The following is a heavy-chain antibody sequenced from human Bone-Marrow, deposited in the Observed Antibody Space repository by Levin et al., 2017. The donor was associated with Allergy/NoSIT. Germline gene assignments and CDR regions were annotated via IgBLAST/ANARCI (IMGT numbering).Heavy chain of an antibody. J-gene: IGHJ4*02. V-gene: IGHV3-15*01. CDR2: IKSKADGGTA. D-gene: IGHD5-12*01. Sequence: PGESLKISCEASGFTFTDAWMSWVRQAPGKGLEWLGRIKSKADGGTADYAAPVRGRFTISRDDSKNTVSLQMSGLKTEDKAVYYCTTDEDTYSGDDLVGVGNFDYWGQGTLVAVSP. CDR3: TTDEDTYSGDDLVGVGNFDY. CDR1: GFTFTDAW.